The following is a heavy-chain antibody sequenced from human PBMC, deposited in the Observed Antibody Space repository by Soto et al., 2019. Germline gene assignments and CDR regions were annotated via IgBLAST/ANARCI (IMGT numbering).Heavy chain of an antibody. CDR1: GFTFSVYG. CDR2: IWYNGTAQ. Sequence: QAGGSLRLSCAASGFTFSVYGFHWVRQAPGKGLEWVGFIWYNGTAQYYTDSLKGRFTISRDNSKNTLYLQMNSLRAEDTAVYYCARALDRYGDYIDYFHSWGQGALVTVSS. CDR3: ARALDRYGDYIDYFHS. J-gene: IGHJ4*02. D-gene: IGHD4-17*01. V-gene: IGHV3-33*01.